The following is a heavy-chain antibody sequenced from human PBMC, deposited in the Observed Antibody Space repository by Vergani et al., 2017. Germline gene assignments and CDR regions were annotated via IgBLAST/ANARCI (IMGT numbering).Heavy chain of an antibody. V-gene: IGHV1-2*02. CDR3: ARDAAAAGLLLFHY. Sequence: QVQLVQSGAEAKKPRASVKDSCKDSGDTSTVNYTHWVRQTPGQGLEWMGWINRNSGGTHYAQKFQGRDTMTKDTSISTAYMELSRLRSDETAVYYCARDAAAAGLLLFHYWGQGTLVTVSS. J-gene: IGHJ4*02. CDR2: INRNSGGT. D-gene: IGHD6-13*01. CDR1: GDTSTVNY.